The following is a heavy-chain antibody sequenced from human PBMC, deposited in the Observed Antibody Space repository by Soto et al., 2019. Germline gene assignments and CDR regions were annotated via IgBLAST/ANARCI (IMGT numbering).Heavy chain of an antibody. Sequence: QVQLVESEGGVVQPGRSLRLSCAASGFTFSNYGLHWVRQAPGKGLEWVAFISNGGSDKYYANSVKGRFTISRDNSKNTLYLQLNGLRDEDTAVYFCAKSVDCWGQGTLVTVSS. J-gene: IGHJ4*02. CDR2: ISNGGSDK. CDR3: AKSVDC. CDR1: GFTFSNYG. V-gene: IGHV3-30*18.